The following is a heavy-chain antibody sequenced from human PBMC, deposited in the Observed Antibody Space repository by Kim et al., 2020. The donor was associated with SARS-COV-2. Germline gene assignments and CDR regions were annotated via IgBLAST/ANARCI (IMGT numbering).Heavy chain of an antibody. D-gene: IGHD2-2*01. J-gene: IGHJ6*02. CDR1: GGSISSSNW. Sequence: SETLSLTCAVSGGSISSSNWWSWVRQPPGKGLEWIGEIYHSGSTNYNPSLKSRVTISVDKSKNQFSLKLSSVTAADTAVYYCVRAPQPAYYYYGMDVWGQGTTVTVSS. CDR2: IYHSGST. V-gene: IGHV4-4*02. CDR3: VRAPQPAYYYYGMDV.